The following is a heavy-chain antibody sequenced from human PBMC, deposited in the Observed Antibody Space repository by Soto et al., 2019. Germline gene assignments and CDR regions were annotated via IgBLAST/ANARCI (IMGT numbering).Heavy chain of an antibody. V-gene: IGHV3-23*01. Sequence: GSLRLSCAASGFTFSSYAMTWVRQAPGKGLEWVSGISGSGATTSYADSVKGRFTVSRDNSKNTLYLQMNSLRVEDTAVYHCAKLRYFDWSAYNWFEYWGQGT. CDR2: ISGSGATT. J-gene: IGHJ5*01. D-gene: IGHD3-9*01. CDR1: GFTFSSYA. CDR3: AKLRYFDWSAYNWFEY.